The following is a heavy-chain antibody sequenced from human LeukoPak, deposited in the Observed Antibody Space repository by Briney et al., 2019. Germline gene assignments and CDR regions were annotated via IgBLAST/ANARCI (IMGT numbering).Heavy chain of an antibody. CDR1: GGTFSSYA. Sequence: SVKVSCKASGGTFSSYAISWVRQAPGQGLEWMGGIIPIFGTANYAQKFQGRVTITTDESTSTAYMELSSLRSEDTAVYYCARDLGGSYLTSAFDIWGQGTLVTVSS. CDR2: IIPIFGTA. D-gene: IGHD1-26*01. J-gene: IGHJ4*02. V-gene: IGHV1-69*05. CDR3: ARDLGGSYLTSAFDI.